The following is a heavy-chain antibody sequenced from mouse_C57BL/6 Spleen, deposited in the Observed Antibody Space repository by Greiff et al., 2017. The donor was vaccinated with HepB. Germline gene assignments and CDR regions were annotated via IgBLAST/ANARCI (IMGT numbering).Heavy chain of an antibody. Sequence: VQLQQSGPELVKPGASVKIPCKASGYTFTDYNMDWVKQSHGKSLEWIGDINPNNGGTIYNQKFKGKATLTVDKSSSTAYMELRSLTSEDTAVYYCARGGYGSSYGYYYAMDYWGQGTSVTVSS. D-gene: IGHD1-1*01. V-gene: IGHV1-18*01. CDR2: INPNNGGT. CDR1: GYTFTDYN. CDR3: ARGGYGSSYGYYYAMDY. J-gene: IGHJ4*01.